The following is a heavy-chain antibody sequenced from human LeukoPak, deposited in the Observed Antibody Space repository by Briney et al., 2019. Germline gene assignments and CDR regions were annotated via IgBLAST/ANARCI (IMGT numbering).Heavy chain of an antibody. J-gene: IGHJ6*02. CDR2: IYTSGST. CDR1: GGSISSYY. V-gene: IGHV4-4*07. CDR3: ARDLLWFGNGPLHYYYYGMDV. Sequence: PSETLSLTCTVSGGSISSYYWSWIRQPAGKGLEWIGRIYTSGSTNYNPSLKSRVTMSVDTSKNQFSLKLSSVTAADTAVYYCARDLLWFGNGPLHYYYYGMDVWGQGTTVTVSS. D-gene: IGHD3-10*01.